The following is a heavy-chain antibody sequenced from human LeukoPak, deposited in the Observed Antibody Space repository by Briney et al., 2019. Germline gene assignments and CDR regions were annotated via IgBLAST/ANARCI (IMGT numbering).Heavy chain of an antibody. CDR2: IYYSGST. D-gene: IGHD3-10*01. Sequence: SQTLSLTCTVSGGSISSGDYYWSWIRQPPGKGLEWIGYIYYSGSTYYNPSLKSRVTISVDTSKNQFSLKLSSVTAADTAVYYCAREVIYGSYFDYWGQGTLVTVSS. CDR1: GGSISSGDYY. V-gene: IGHV4-30-4*01. CDR3: AREVIYGSYFDY. J-gene: IGHJ4*02.